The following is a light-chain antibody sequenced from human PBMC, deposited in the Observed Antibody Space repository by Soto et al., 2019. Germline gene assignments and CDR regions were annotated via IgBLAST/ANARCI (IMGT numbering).Light chain of an antibody. V-gene: IGKV3-20*01. CDR1: QSVTSSY. CDR3: QQYGNSPYT. J-gene: IGKJ2*01. CDR2: GAS. Sequence: EIVVTQSPGTLSLSPGERATLSCRASQSVTSSYLAWYQQKPGQAPRLLIYGASTRATGLPDRFSGSGSGPDFTLTISRLEPEDFAVYYCQQYGNSPYTFGQGTKLEIK.